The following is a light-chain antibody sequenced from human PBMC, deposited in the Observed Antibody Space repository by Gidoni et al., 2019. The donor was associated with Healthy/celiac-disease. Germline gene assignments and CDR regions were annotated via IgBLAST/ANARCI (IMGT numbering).Light chain of an antibody. Sequence: EIVLTQSPGTLYLSPGERATLSCRASQSVSSSYLAWYQQKPGQAPRLLIYGAASRATGIPDRISGSGSGTNYTLTISRLEPEDFAVYYCQQYGSSPPITFGQGTRLEIK. CDR3: QQYGSSPPIT. J-gene: IGKJ5*01. V-gene: IGKV3-20*01. CDR1: QSVSSSY. CDR2: GAA.